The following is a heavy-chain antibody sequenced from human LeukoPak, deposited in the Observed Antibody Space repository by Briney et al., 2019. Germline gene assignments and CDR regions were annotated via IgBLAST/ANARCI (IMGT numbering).Heavy chain of an antibody. J-gene: IGHJ4*02. Sequence: ASVKVSRKASGYTFTSYYMHWVRQAPGQGLEWMGIINPSGGSTSYAQKFQGRVTMTRDTSTSTVYMELSSLRSEDTAVYYCARDMEGMEYQLAFDYWGQGTLVTVSS. CDR1: GYTFTSYY. CDR3: ARDMEGMEYQLAFDY. V-gene: IGHV1-46*01. D-gene: IGHD2-2*01. CDR2: INPSGGST.